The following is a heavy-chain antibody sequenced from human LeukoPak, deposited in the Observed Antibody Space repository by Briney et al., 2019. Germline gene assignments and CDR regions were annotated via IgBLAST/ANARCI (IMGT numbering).Heavy chain of an antibody. J-gene: IGHJ4*02. CDR3: VRHDGRGGATMGALDS. CDR1: AGSISSSSHH. V-gene: IGHV4-39*01. CDR2: IYYGRTT. D-gene: IGHD5-12*01. Sequence: SETLSLTYTVSAGSISSSSHHWGWIRQSPGKGLEWIGSIYYGRTTYYNPPLNSRVTISVVTSKNQFSLQLNSVTAADTAVYYCVRHDGRGGATMGALDSWGQGSLVTVSS.